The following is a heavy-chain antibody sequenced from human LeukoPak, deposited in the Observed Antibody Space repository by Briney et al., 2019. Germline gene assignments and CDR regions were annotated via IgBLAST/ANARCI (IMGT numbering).Heavy chain of an antibody. J-gene: IGHJ5*02. Sequence: GASVKVSCKASGYTFTSYYMHWVRQAPGQGLEWMGIINPSGGSTSYAQKFQGRVTMTRDTSTSTVYMELSSLRPEDTAVYYCAGSRGGSAGGDWFDPWGQGTLVTVSS. CDR1: GYTFTSYY. D-gene: IGHD2-15*01. CDR3: AGSRGGSAGGDWFDP. CDR2: INPSGGST. V-gene: IGHV1-46*01.